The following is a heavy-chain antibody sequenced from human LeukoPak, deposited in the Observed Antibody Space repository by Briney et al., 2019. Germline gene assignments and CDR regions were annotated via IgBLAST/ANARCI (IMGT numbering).Heavy chain of an antibody. J-gene: IGHJ3*02. CDR1: GFTFSSYW. CDR3: AREGSRSADAFDI. CDR2: IKDGGTTT. V-gene: IGHV3-74*01. Sequence: GGSLRLSCAASGFTFSSYWIHWVRQVPGKGLVWVSRIKDGGTTTDYADSVKGRFTISRDDAKNTLYLQMNSLRAEDTAVYYCAREGSRSADAFDIWGQGTMVTVSS. D-gene: IGHD6-25*01.